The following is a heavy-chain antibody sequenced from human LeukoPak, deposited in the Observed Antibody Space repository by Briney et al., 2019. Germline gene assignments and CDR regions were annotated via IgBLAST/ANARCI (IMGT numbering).Heavy chain of an antibody. J-gene: IGHJ4*02. V-gene: IGHV3-7*01. CDR2: IKPDGNEQ. Sequence: GGSLRLSCAASGFIFSDYWMGWVRQAPGKGPEWVASIKPDGNEQYYVDSVRGRFAISRDNSKDSLFLQVGSLRDDDTAVYYCARERVSAYDYWGQGTLVTVSS. CDR3: ARERVSAYDY. CDR1: GFIFSDYW.